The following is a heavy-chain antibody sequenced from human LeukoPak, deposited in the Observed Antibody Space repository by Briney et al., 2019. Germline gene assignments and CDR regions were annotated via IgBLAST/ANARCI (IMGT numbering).Heavy chain of an antibody. CDR3: ARESYTNRGYYYYYMDV. Sequence: SETLSLTCTVSGYSISSGYYWGWIRQPPGKGLEWIGSMYHSGSTYYNPSLKSRVTISVDTSKNQFSLKPSSVTAADTAVYYCARESYTNRGYYYYYMDVWGKGTTVTVSS. V-gene: IGHV4-38-2*02. CDR1: GYSISSGYY. CDR2: MYHSGST. J-gene: IGHJ6*03. D-gene: IGHD4-11*01.